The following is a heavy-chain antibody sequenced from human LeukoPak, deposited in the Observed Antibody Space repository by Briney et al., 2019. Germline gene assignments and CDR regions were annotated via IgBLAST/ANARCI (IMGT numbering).Heavy chain of an antibody. V-gene: IGHV1-24*01. Sequence: GASVKVSCKVSGYSLTQLSMHWVRQGIGRGLEWMGGFDPVDGETIYAQKFQSRVTMTENTSTDTAYMELSSLRSDDTAVYYCAILLEDYAFSTGSAKDYWGQGTLVTVSS. CDR3: AILLEDYAFSTGSAKDY. CDR2: FDPVDGET. CDR1: GYSLTQLS. J-gene: IGHJ4*02. D-gene: IGHD3-3*01.